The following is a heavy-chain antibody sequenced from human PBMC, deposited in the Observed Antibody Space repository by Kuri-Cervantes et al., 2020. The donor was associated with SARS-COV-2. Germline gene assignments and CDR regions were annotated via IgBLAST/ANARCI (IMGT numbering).Heavy chain of an antibody. CDR1: GFDFSRSA. CDR3: EKDRVGVLDS. Sequence: GESLKISCAASGFDFSRSAMHWVRQAPGKGLEWVAVISYDGNNKNCTASGKGRFTISRDNSRNTLYLQMRGLRTEDTAFYYCEKDRVGVLDSWGQGTLVTVSS. V-gene: IGHV3-30-3*01. D-gene: IGHD2-8*01. CDR2: ISYDGNNK. J-gene: IGHJ4*02.